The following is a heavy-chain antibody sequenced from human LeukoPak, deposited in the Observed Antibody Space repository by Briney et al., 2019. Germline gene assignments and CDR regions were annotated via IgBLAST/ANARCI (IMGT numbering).Heavy chain of an antibody. V-gene: IGHV4-39*01. D-gene: IGHD1-26*01. J-gene: IGHJ5*02. CDR1: GGSISSSTYY. CDR2: IYNSGNT. Sequence: PSETLSLTCTVSGGSISSSTYYWGWIRQPPGKGLEWIGNIYNSGNTYYSPSLESRVTISVDPSKNQFSLKLTSVTAADTAVYYCARRGASSNWFDPWGQGTLVTVSS. CDR3: ARRGASSNWFDP.